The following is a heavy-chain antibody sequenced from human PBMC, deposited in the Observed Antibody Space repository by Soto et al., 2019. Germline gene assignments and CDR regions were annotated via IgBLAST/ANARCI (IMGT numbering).Heavy chain of an antibody. CDR2: INPDSGGT. D-gene: IGHD2-15*01. CDR3: ARDPRKAASTSPKYYFDY. V-gene: IGHV1-2*04. J-gene: IGHJ4*02. CDR1: GYTLTELS. Sequence: ASVKVSCKVSGYTLTELSMHWVRQAPGKGLEWMGGINPDSGGTNYAQKFQGWVTMTRDTSISTAYMELSRLRSDDTAVYYCARDPRKAASTSPKYYFDYWGQGTLVTVSS.